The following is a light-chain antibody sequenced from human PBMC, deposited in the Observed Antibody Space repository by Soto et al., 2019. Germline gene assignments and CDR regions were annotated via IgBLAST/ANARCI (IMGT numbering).Light chain of an antibody. CDR1: GSNIGANYD. J-gene: IGLJ2*01. CDR2: GNT. V-gene: IGLV1-40*01. Sequence: QAVVTQPPSMSGAPGQRVTISCSGSGSNIGANYDVHWYKQLPGTAPQVVIYGNTNRPSGVPDRFSGSKSGTYASLVITGLQADDEAEYYCQSFDNTLSASIFGGGTKLTVL. CDR3: QSFDNTLSASI.